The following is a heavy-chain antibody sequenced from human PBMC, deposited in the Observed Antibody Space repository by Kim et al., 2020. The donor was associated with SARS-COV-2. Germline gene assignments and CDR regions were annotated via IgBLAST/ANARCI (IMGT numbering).Heavy chain of an antibody. CDR2: IYYSGST. CDR3: ARSTRLRGNWFDP. V-gene: IGHV4-59*01. Sequence: SETLSLTCTVSGGSISSYYWSWIRQPPGKGLEWIGYIYYSGSTNYNPSLKSRVTISVDTSKNQFSLKLSSVTAADTAVYYCARSTRLRGNWFDPWGQGTLVTVSS. CDR1: GGSISSYY. J-gene: IGHJ5*02. D-gene: IGHD5-12*01.